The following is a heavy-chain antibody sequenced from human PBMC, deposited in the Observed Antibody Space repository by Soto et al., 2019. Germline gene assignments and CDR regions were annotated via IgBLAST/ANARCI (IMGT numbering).Heavy chain of an antibody. D-gene: IGHD5-12*01. CDR1: GGSISSGGYS. CDR2: IYHSGST. J-gene: IGHJ4*02. Sequence: SETLSLTCAVSGGSISSGGYSWSWIRQPPGKGLEWIGYIYHSGSTYYNPSLKSRVTISVDTSKNQFSLKLGSVTAADTAVYYCARVYDASGYPHFDYWGQGTLVTVSS. CDR3: ARVYDASGYPHFDY. V-gene: IGHV4-30-2*05.